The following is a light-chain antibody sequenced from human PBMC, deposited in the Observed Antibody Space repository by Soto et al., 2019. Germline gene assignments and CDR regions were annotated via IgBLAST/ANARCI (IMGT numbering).Light chain of an antibody. CDR3: QQYGSFPYT. CDR2: GAS. CDR1: QAIRKY. Sequence: DIQMTQSPSSLSASVGDRVTITCQASQAIRKYLNWFQQKPGKAPKLLIYGASSLETGVPSRFTGSGSATHFTVTITSLQPEDIATYYCQQYGSFPYTFGQGTELEIK. V-gene: IGKV1-33*01. J-gene: IGKJ2*01.